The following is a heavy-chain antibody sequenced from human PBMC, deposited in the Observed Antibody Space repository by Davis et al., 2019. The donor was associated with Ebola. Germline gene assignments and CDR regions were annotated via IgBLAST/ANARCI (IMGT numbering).Heavy chain of an antibody. CDR1: GHTLTEIS. J-gene: IGHJ3*02. D-gene: IGHD5-12*01. CDR3: TTPGGQDSGYDVFDI. Sequence: ASVQVSCKVSGHTLTEISIHWVRQAPGRGLEWLGGFDPKDVVRIYAQKFQGRVTVTRDTSTTTVYMDLSSLRSEDTALYYCTTPGGQDSGYDVFDIWGQGTMVTVSS. V-gene: IGHV1-24*01. CDR2: FDPKDVVR.